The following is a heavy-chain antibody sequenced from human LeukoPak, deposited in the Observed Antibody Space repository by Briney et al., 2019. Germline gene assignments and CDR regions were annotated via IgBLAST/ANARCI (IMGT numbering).Heavy chain of an antibody. CDR1: GGSISSYY. J-gene: IGHJ4*02. CDR3: ARGLMMAVAGRGEFHY. CDR2: IYYSGST. D-gene: IGHD6-13*01. Sequence: SETLSLTCVVSGGSISSYYWSWIRQPPGKGLEWIGYIYYSGSTNYNPSLKSRVTISVDTSKNQFSLKLSSVTAADTAVYYCARGLMMAVAGRGEFHYWGQGTLVTVSS. V-gene: IGHV4-59*01.